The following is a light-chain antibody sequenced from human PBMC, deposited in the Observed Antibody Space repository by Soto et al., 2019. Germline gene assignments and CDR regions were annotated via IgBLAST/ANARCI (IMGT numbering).Light chain of an antibody. V-gene: IGKV1-5*01. J-gene: IGKJ4*01. CDR3: QQYKTSLLT. CDR2: YAC. CDR1: QRMDSC. Sequence: DIQMTQSPSTLYASVGDRVTITCRASQRMDSCLAWYQQKPGKAPKLLMYYACSLERGVSSRFSGSGSGTEFTLIISSLQPDDFATYYCQQYKTSLLTFGGGTKVDIK.